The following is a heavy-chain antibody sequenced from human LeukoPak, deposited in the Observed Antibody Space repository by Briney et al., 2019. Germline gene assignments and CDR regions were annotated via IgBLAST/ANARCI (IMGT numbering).Heavy chain of an antibody. Sequence: ASVKVSCKVSGYTLTELSMHWVRQAPGKGLEWMGGFDPEDGETIYAQKFQGRVTMTEDTSTDTAYMELSSLRSEDTAVYYCATLAVVPAAFDIWGQGTMVTVSS. CDR1: GYTLTELS. CDR2: FDPEDGET. D-gene: IGHD2-2*01. V-gene: IGHV1-24*01. J-gene: IGHJ3*02. CDR3: ATLAVVPAAFDI.